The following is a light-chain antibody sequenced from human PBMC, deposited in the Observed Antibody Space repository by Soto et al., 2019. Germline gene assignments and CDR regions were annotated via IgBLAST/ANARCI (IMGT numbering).Light chain of an antibody. Sequence: EIVLTQSPATLSLSPGERATLSCRASQSVSSYLAWYQQKPGQAPRLLTYDASNRATGIPARFSGSGSGTNFTLTISSLEPEDFAVYYCQQRGTFGPGTKVDIK. V-gene: IGKV3-11*01. CDR2: DAS. CDR3: QQRGT. J-gene: IGKJ3*01. CDR1: QSVSSY.